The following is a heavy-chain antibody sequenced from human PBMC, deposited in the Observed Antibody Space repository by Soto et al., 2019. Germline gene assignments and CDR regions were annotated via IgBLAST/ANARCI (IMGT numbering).Heavy chain of an antibody. J-gene: IGHJ6*02. CDR3: ARDNDRLQLGGNYYYILDV. V-gene: IGHV1-69*12. CDR1: GGTFSSSA. D-gene: IGHD4-4*01. Sequence: QVQLVQSGAEMKEPGSSVKVSCKTSGGTFSSSAISWLRQAPGQGLEWVGGIIPLFRTPDYAQKFQGRVTIAADESTSKAYMELSSLRSEDTAVYYCARDNDRLQLGGNYYYILDVWGQGTTITVSS. CDR2: IIPLFRTP.